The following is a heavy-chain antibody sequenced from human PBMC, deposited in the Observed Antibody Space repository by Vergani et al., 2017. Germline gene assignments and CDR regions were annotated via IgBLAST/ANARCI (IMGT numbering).Heavy chain of an antibody. Sequence: QVQLVQSGAEVKKPGSSVKVSCKASGGTFSSYAISWVRQAPGQGLEWMGRIIPIFGTANYAQKLQGRVTITADESTSTAYMELSSLRSEDTAVYYCARDSGSSSWYYDYYYGMDVWGQGTTVTVSS. CDR1: GGTFSSYA. CDR2: IIPIFGTA. V-gene: IGHV1-69*13. J-gene: IGHJ6*02. D-gene: IGHD6-13*01. CDR3: ARDSGSSSWYYDYYYGMDV.